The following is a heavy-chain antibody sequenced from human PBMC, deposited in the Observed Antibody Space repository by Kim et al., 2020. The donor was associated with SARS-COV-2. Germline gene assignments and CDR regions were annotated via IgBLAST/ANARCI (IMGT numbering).Heavy chain of an antibody. J-gene: IGHJ5*02. CDR1: GGTFSSYA. CDR2: IIPIFGTA. D-gene: IGHD4-4*01. CDR3: ARDSSGLGSNYGQGWFDP. Sequence: SVKVSCKASGGTFSSYAISWVRQAPGQGLEWMGGIIPIFGTANYAQKFQGRVTITADESTSTAYMELSSLRSEDTAVYYCARDSSGLGSNYGQGWFDPWGQGTLVTVSS. V-gene: IGHV1-69*13.